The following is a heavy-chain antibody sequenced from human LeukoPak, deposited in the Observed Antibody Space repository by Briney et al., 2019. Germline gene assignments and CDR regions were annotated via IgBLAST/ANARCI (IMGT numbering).Heavy chain of an antibody. CDR3: ARGLYYDILTGPFYFDY. CDR2: IYYSGST. CDR1: GGSISSYY. J-gene: IGHJ4*02. V-gene: IGHV4-59*01. D-gene: IGHD3-9*01. Sequence: SETLSLTCTVSGGSISSYYWSWLRQPPRKGLEWIGYIYYSGSTNYNPSLKSRVTISVDTSKNQFSLKLSSVTAADTAVYYCARGLYYDILTGPFYFDYWGQGTLVTVSS.